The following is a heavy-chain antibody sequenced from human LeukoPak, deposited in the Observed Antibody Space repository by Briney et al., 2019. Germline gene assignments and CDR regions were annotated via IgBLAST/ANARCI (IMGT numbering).Heavy chain of an antibody. CDR3: AKVPFYFGVVIMAAFDI. CDR2: IWYDGSNK. CDR1: GFTVSRLA. V-gene: IGHV3-33*06. Sequence: PGRSLRLSCAASGFTVSRLAMHWVRQAPGKGLEWVAVIWYDGSNKYYADSVKGRFTISRDNSKNTLYLQMNSLRAEDTAVYYCAKVPFYFGVVIMAAFDIWGQGTMVTVSS. D-gene: IGHD3-3*01. J-gene: IGHJ3*02.